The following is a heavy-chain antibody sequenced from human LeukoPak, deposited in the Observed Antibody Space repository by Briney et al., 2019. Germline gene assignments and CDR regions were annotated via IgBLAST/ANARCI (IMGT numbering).Heavy chain of an antibody. V-gene: IGHV3-21*04. CDR2: ISSSSSYI. CDR3: AKERQQLVKKPPFDY. D-gene: IGHD6-13*01. CDR1: GFTFSSYS. Sequence: GGSLRLSCAASGFTFSSYSMNWVRQAPGKGLEWVSSISSSSSYIYYADSVKGRFTISRDNSKNTLYLQMNSLRAEDTAVYYCAKERQQLVKKPPFDYWGQGTLVTVSS. J-gene: IGHJ4*02.